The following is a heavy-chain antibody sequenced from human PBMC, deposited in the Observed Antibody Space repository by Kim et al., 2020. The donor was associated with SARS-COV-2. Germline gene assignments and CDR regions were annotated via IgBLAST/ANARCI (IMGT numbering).Heavy chain of an antibody. CDR1: GFTFSSYG. J-gene: IGHJ6*02. D-gene: IGHD3-22*01. CDR3: ARVITAARKGNYYGMDV. Sequence: GGSLRLSCAASGFTFSSYGMHWVRQAPGKGLEWVAVIWYDGSNKYYADSVKGRFTISRDNSKNTLYLQMNSLRAEDTAVYYCARVITAARKGNYYGMDVWGQGTTVTVSS. V-gene: IGHV3-33*01. CDR2: IWYDGSNK.